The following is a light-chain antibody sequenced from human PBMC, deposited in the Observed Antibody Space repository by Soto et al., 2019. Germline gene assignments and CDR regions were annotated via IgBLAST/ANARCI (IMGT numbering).Light chain of an antibody. CDR3: MQALQIPNT. V-gene: IGKV2-28*01. CDR2: LGS. CDR1: QSLLHSNGYNY. J-gene: IGKJ2*01. Sequence: DIVMTQSPLSLPVTPGEPASISCRSSQSLLHSNGYNYLDWYLQKPGQSPQLLIYLGSNRASGVPDRFSGSGSGTDFTLKISRVEAEDVGVYYCMQALQIPNTSGQGTKLEIK.